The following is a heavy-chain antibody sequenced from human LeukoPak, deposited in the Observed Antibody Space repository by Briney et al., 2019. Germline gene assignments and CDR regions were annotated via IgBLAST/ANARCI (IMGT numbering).Heavy chain of an antibody. CDR2: IYTSGNT. CDR3: ASLLTGESL. D-gene: IGHD7-27*01. Sequence: SETLSLTCTVSGDSISSVNYYWSWIRQPAGKGLEWIGRIYTSGNTNYNPSLKSRIAISVDTSKNQFSLKLRSVTAADTAVYYCASLLTGESLWGRGTLVTVSS. J-gene: IGHJ2*01. CDR1: GDSISSVNYY. V-gene: IGHV4-61*02.